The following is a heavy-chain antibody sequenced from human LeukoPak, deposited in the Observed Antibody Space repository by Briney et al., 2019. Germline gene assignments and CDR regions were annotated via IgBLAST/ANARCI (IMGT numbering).Heavy chain of an antibody. CDR3: VKLRTGTATNFDY. CDR2: ISGAGGST. D-gene: IGHD1-1*01. V-gene: IGHV3-23*01. Sequence: PGGSLGLSCAASGFTFSSSAMSWVRQAPGKGLGWVSGISGAGGSTYYADSVKGRFTISRDNSKDTLYLQMNSLRAEDTAIYYCVKLRTGTATNFDYWGQGTLVTVSS. CDR1: GFTFSSSA. J-gene: IGHJ4*02.